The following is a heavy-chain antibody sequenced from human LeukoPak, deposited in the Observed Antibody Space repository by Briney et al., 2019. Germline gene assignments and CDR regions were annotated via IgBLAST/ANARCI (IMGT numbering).Heavy chain of an antibody. CDR2: IYSGGST. Sequence: PGGSLRLSCAASGFTVSRNYMSWVRQAPGKGLEWVSVIYSGGSTYYADSVKGRITISRDNSKNTLYLQMNSLRAEDTAVYYCARDKGGGQSSGSSGGMDVWGQGTTVTVSS. V-gene: IGHV3-66*01. J-gene: IGHJ6*02. CDR3: ARDKGGGQSSGSSGGMDV. CDR1: GFTVSRNY. D-gene: IGHD6-19*01.